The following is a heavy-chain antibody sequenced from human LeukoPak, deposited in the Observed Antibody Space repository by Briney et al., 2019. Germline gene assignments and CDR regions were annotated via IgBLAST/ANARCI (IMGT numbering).Heavy chain of an antibody. CDR2: IYYSGST. D-gene: IGHD3-9*01. V-gene: IGHV4-59*01. J-gene: IGHJ4*02. Sequence: PSETLSLTCTVSGGSISSYYWSWIRQPPVKGLEWIGYIYYSGSTNYNPSLKSRVTISVDTSKNQFSLKLSSVTAADTAVYYCARGDPPYYDILTGYSIHPGYFDYWGQGTLVTVSS. CDR1: GGSISSYY. CDR3: ARGDPPYYDILTGYSIHPGYFDY.